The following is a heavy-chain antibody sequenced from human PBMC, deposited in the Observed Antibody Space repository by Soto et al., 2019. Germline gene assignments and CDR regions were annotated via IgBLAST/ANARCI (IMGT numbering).Heavy chain of an antibody. V-gene: IGHV3-33*01. CDR2: IWHDGSDT. D-gene: IGHD3-3*01. J-gene: IGHJ4*02. CDR1: GFTFSSYG. CDR3: ARDFENAGYGSGRRYFDH. Sequence: PGGSLRLSCAASGFTFSSYGMHWVRQAPGKGLEWVAVIWHDGSDTYYPDSVKGRFTISRDNSKNTVYLQMNSLRAEDTAVYYCARDFENAGYGSGRRYFDHWGQGALVTVSS.